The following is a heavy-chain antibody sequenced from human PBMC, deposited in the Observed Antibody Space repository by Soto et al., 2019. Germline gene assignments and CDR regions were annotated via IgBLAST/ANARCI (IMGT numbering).Heavy chain of an antibody. Sequence: SETLSLTCAVYGGSFSGYYWSWIRQPPGKGLEWIGEINHSGSTNYNPSLKSRVTISVDTSKNQFSLKLSSVTAADTAVYYCARGRDDYGDYGAWGYWGQGTLVTVSS. V-gene: IGHV4-34*01. CDR3: ARGRDDYGDYGAWGY. J-gene: IGHJ4*02. CDR1: GGSFSGYY. CDR2: INHSGST. D-gene: IGHD4-17*01.